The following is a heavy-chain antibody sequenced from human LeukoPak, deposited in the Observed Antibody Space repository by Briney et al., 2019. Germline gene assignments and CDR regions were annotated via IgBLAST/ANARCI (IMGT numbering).Heavy chain of an antibody. Sequence: ASVKVSCMASGYTFTSYDINWVRQATGQGLEWVGWMNPNSGNTGYAQKFQGRVTMTRNTSISTAYMELSSLRSEDTAVYYCARVGRRVVYFDYWGQGTLVTVSS. CDR1: GYTFTSYD. CDR3: ARVGRRVVYFDY. J-gene: IGHJ4*02. V-gene: IGHV1-8*01. CDR2: MNPNSGNT. D-gene: IGHD1-26*01.